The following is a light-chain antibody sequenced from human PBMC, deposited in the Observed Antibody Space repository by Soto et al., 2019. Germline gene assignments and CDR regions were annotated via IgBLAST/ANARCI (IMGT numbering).Light chain of an antibody. CDR3: CSYAGSDTFVV. Sequence: QSALTQPRSVSGSPGQSVTISCTGTSSDVGGYNYVSWYQQDPGKAPKLMIYDVSKRPSGVPDRFSGSKSGNTASLTISGLQAEDEADYYCCSYAGSDTFVVFGGGTKLTVL. CDR2: DVS. J-gene: IGLJ2*01. V-gene: IGLV2-11*01. CDR1: SSDVGGYNY.